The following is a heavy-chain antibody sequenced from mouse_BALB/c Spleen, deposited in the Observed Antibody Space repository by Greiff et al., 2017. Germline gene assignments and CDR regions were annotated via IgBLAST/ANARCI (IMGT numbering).Heavy chain of an antibody. D-gene: IGHD1-2*01. CDR3: TRRGITTATFAY. CDR2: INPSNGGT. Sequence: QVQLQQSGAELVKPGASVKLSCKASGYTFTSYYMYWVKQRPGQGLEWIGEINPSNGGTNFNEKFKSKATLTVDKSSSTAYMQLSSLTSEDSAVYYCTRRGITTATFAYWGQGTLVTVSA. CDR1: GYTFTSYY. J-gene: IGHJ3*01. V-gene: IGHV1S81*02.